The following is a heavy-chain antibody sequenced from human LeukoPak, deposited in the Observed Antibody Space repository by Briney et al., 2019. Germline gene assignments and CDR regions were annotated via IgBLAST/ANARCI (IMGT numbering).Heavy chain of an antibody. CDR1: GFTFSSYA. CDR3: ARDRKYYDSSGYYAFDI. CDR2: ISYDGSNK. V-gene: IGHV3-30*04. D-gene: IGHD3-22*01. Sequence: PGRSLRLSCAASGFTFSSYAMHWVRQAPGKGLEWVAVISYDGSNKYYADSVKGRFTISRDNSKHTPYLQMNSLRAEDTAGYYCARDRKYYDSSGYYAFDIWGQGTMVTVSS. J-gene: IGHJ3*02.